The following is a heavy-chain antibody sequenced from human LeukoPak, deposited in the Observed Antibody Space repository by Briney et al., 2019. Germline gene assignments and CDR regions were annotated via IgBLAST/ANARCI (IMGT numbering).Heavy chain of an antibody. J-gene: IGHJ4*02. Sequence: SETLSLTCTVSGGSISSSSYYWGWIRQPPGKGLEWIGSIYYSGSTYYNPSLKSRVTISVDTSKNQFSLKLSSVTAADTAVYYCAREKEDWGVGSSWYSPSHRWSLDYWGQGTLVTVSS. CDR3: AREKEDWGVGSSWYSPSHRWSLDY. CDR2: IYYSGST. D-gene: IGHD6-13*01. V-gene: IGHV4-39*07. CDR1: GGSISSSSYY.